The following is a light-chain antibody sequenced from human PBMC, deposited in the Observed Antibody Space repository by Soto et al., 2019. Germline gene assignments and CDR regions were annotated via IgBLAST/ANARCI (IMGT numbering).Light chain of an antibody. V-gene: IGKV3-15*01. CDR1: QSVSSN. CDR2: GAS. J-gene: IGKJ1*01. Sequence: EIVMTQSPATLSVSPGERVTLSCRASQSVSSNLDWYPQKPGQAPRLLIYGASTRATGIPARFSGSGSGTEFTLTIISLRSEDFAVYNCHKYNIWPRGPVAQGTKVDSK. CDR3: HKYNIWPRGP.